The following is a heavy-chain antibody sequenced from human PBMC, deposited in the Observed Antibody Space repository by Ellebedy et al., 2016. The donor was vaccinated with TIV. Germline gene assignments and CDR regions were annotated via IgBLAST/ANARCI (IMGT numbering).Heavy chain of an antibody. D-gene: IGHD3-22*01. CDR3: ARDRDTYYYDSSGYYLDY. Sequence: GESLKISCAASGFTFSNYGMHWVRQAPGKGLEWVAVVSYDGKNKYYADSVKGRFTISRDNSKNTLYLQMNSLRAEDTAVYYCARDRDTYYYDSSGYYLDYWGQGTLVTVSS. V-gene: IGHV3-30*03. J-gene: IGHJ4*02. CDR1: GFTFSNYG. CDR2: VSYDGKNK.